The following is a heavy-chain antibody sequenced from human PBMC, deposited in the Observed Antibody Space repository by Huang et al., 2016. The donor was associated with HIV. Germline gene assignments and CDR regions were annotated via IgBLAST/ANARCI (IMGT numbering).Heavy chain of an antibody. Sequence: QVQLQQWGAELLKPSETLSLTCAVSGGSFSGHYWPWIRPPPGRGLEWIGEISDRGHPTYNPTRKSRVTISGDTSQSQFSLKLNSVTAADTAIYYCARMFKYDSGGYWGNDAFDIWGQGTMVTVSS. D-gene: IGHD3-22*01. CDR1: GGSFSGHY. CDR2: ISDRGHP. CDR3: ARMFKYDSGGYWGNDAFDI. V-gene: IGHV4-34*02. J-gene: IGHJ3*02.